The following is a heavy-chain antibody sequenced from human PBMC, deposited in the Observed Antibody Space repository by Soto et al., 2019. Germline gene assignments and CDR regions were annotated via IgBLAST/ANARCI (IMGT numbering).Heavy chain of an antibody. CDR1: GGSISSGGYS. CDR2: IYHSGST. V-gene: IGHV4-30-2*01. J-gene: IGHJ4*02. D-gene: IGHD3-22*01. CDR3: ARGGAYYYDSSGYLDPFDY. Sequence: SLTCAVSGGSISSGGYSWSWIRQPPGKGLEWIGYIYHSGSTYYNPSLKSRVTISVDRSKNQFSLKLSSVTAADTAVYYCARGGAYYYDSSGYLDPFDYWGQGTLVTVSS.